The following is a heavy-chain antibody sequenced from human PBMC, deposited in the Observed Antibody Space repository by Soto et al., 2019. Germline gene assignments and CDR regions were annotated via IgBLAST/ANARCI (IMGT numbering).Heavy chain of an antibody. CDR3: ARMGLKYYYGSSGYLAAFDI. V-gene: IGHV2-70*04. CDR1: GFSVSTSGRR. J-gene: IGHJ3*02. D-gene: IGHD3-22*01. CDR2: IDWDDDK. Sequence: ESGPTLVNPTQTLTLTCTVSGFSVSTSGRRVSWIRQGPGKALEWLALIDWDDDKFYSTSLKTRLTISKDSSKNQVVLTMTNMDPVDTATYYCARMGLKYYYGSSGYLAAFDIWGHGTMVTV.